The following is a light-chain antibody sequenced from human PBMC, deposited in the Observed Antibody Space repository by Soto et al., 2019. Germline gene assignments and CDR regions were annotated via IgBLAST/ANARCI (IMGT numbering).Light chain of an antibody. CDR1: SSDIGGFDL. J-gene: IGLJ2*01. CDR3: CSYVGIRNFV. Sequence: QSALTQPDSLSGSPGQSITISCTGSSSDIGGFDLVSWYQQHPGKAPKLLLYEVNKRPSGVSNRFSGSKSGNTASLTISGLQADDGAYYYCCSYVGIRNFVFGGGTKLTVL. V-gene: IGLV2-23*02. CDR2: EVN.